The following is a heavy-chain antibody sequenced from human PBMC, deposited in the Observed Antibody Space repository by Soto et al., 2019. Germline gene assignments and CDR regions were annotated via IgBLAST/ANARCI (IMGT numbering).Heavy chain of an antibody. CDR2: IIPVFGNT. Sequence: QLQLEQSGPEVKKPGSSVEVSCKASGRSFSSDGGSWVRQAPGQGLEWMGGIIPVFGNTKYVQRFQGRLTITADKSTSTVYMEMSRLSSEDTAVYFCARGQYYSSGSATTSYFYFGIDVWGQGATVIVSS. V-gene: IGHV1-69*06. J-gene: IGHJ6*02. CDR1: GRSFSSDG. D-gene: IGHD3-10*01. CDR3: ARGQYYSSGSATTSYFYFGIDV.